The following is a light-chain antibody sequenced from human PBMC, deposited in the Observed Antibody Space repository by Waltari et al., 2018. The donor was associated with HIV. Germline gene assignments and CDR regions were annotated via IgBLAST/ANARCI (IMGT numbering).Light chain of an antibody. CDR2: GNS. CDR1: SPNTGAGSA. CDR3: QSYDSSLSALYV. V-gene: IGLV1-40*01. J-gene: IGLJ1*01. Sequence: QSVLTQPPSVSGAPGQRVPIPCPGSSPNTGAGSAVHWYQQLPGTAPKLLIYGNSNRPSGVPDRFSGSKSGTSASLAITGLQAEDEADYYCQSYDSSLSALYVFGTGTKVTVL.